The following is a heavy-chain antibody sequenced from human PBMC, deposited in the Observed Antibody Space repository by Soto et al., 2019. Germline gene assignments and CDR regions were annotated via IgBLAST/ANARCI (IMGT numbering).Heavy chain of an antibody. CDR3: AKASRGSPLVGRLKYYFDY. CDR1: GFTFSSYA. J-gene: IGHJ4*02. Sequence: GGSLRLCCAASGFTFSSYAMSWVRQAPGKGLEWVSAISGSGGSTYYADSVKGRFTISRDNSKNTLYLQMNSLRAEDTAVYYCAKASRGSPLVGRLKYYFDYWGQGTLVTVSS. D-gene: IGHD1-26*01. V-gene: IGHV3-23*01. CDR2: ISGSGGST.